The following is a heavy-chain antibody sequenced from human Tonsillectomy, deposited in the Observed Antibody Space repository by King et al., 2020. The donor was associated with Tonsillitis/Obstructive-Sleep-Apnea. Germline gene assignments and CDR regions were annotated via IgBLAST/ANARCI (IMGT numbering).Heavy chain of an antibody. CDR3: ARAVGATSGLFDY. Sequence: VQLVESGAEVKKPGSSVKVSCKASGGTFSSYAISWVRQAPGQGLEWMGRIIPILGIANYAQKFQGRVTITADKSTSTAYMELSSLRSEDTAVYYCARAVGATSGLFDYWGQGTLVTVSS. CDR1: GGTFSSYA. J-gene: IGHJ4*02. D-gene: IGHD1-26*01. CDR2: IIPILGIA. V-gene: IGHV1-69*09.